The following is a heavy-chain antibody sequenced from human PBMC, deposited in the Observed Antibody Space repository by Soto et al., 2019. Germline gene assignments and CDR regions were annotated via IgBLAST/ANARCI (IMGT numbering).Heavy chain of an antibody. CDR1: GGTFTNYV. D-gene: IGHD6-6*01. V-gene: IGHV1-69*01. Sequence: QVQLVQSGAEVRKPGYSVKVSCKISGGTFTNYVISWLRQAPGQGLEWMGGLIPIFGAANLAQKFQGRVTITADESTSTVNMELSSHTSEDTAVYYCASGRSSPNFDPWGKGTLVTVSS. CDR2: LIPIFGAA. CDR3: ASGRSSPNFDP. J-gene: IGHJ5*02.